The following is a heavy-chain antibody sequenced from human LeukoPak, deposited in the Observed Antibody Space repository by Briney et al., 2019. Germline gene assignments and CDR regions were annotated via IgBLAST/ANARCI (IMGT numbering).Heavy chain of an antibody. Sequence: GGSLRLSCAASGFGFSYYWMSWVRQAPGKGLEWVANIKEDGSERDYVDSVKGRFTISRDNGKNSLYLQMNSLRAEDTAIYYCAREDDWNYEDYWGQGTLVTVSS. V-gene: IGHV3-7*01. CDR3: AREDDWNYEDY. J-gene: IGHJ4*02. D-gene: IGHD1-7*01. CDR2: IKEDGSER. CDR1: GFGFSYYW.